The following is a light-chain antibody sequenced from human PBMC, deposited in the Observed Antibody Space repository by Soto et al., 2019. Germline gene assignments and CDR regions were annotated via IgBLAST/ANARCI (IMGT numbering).Light chain of an antibody. Sequence: QSVLTQPPSVSGAPGQRVTISCTGSSSNIGAGYDVNWYQQLPGTAPKLLIYGNINRPSGVPDRFSGSKSGTSASLAISGLQAEVEADYYCQSHDSSLSGSIFGGGTKLTVL. CDR1: SSNIGAGYD. CDR3: QSHDSSLSGSI. J-gene: IGLJ2*01. CDR2: GNI. V-gene: IGLV1-40*01.